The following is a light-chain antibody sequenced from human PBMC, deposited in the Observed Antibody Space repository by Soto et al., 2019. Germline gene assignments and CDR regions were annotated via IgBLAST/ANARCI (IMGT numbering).Light chain of an antibody. V-gene: IGKV3-15*01. CDR3: QQYDKWPPLT. J-gene: IGKJ1*01. CDR2: SAT. CDR1: QSVKKN. Sequence: EVVMTHSPATLSVSPGERATLSCRASQSVKKNLAWYRQTLGQAPRLLVYSATTRAAGVPPRFSGSGSGTEFTLTISSLQSEDSAVYYCQQYDKWPPLTFGQGTKVDIK.